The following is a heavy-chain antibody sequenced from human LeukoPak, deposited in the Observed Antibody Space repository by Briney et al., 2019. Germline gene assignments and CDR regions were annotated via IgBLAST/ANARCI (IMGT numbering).Heavy chain of an antibody. D-gene: IGHD6-13*01. CDR2: MNPNSGNT. CDR1: GYTFTSYD. CDR3: ATGLDSSWYSYYYYYYMDV. V-gene: IGHV1-8*03. Sequence: ASVKVSCTASGYTFTSYDINWVRQATGQGLEWMGWMNPNSGNTGYAQKFQGRVTITRNTSISTAYMELSSLRSEDTAVYYCATGLDSSWYSYYYYYYMDVWGKGTTATVSS. J-gene: IGHJ6*03.